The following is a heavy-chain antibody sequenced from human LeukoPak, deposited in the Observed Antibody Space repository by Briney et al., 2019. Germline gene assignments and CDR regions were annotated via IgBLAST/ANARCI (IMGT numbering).Heavy chain of an antibody. CDR1: GFAFSNTG. J-gene: IGHJ4*02. D-gene: IGHD5-12*01. CDR3: AKDLGGSTDY. V-gene: IGHV3-23*01. CDR2: ISPTGEGT. Sequence: GGSLRLSCAASGFAFSNTGMTWVRQAPGRGLEWVSTISPTGEGTHYADSVKGRFTISRDNSQNTLYLQMNSLRAEDTALYYCAKDLGGSTDYWGQGTLVTVSS.